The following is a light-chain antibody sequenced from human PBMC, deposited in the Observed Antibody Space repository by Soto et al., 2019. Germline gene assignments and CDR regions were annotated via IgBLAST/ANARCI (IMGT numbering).Light chain of an antibody. J-gene: IGKJ1*01. V-gene: IGKV3-15*01. CDR3: QQYNNWPPDRT. CDR1: QSVGSN. CDR2: GAS. Sequence: EIVMTQSPATLSLSPGERATLSCRASQSVGSNLAWYQQKPGQAPRLLIYGASTRANGIPARFSGSGSGTEFTLTISSLQSEDFAIYFCQQYNNWPPDRTFGQGTKVEIK.